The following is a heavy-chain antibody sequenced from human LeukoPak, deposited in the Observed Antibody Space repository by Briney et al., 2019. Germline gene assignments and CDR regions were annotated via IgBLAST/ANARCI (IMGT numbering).Heavy chain of an antibody. Sequence: GGSLRLSCAASGFTFDDYATHWVRQAPGKGLEWVSGISWNSGSIGYADSVKGRFTISRDNAKNSLYLQMNSLRAEDTALYYCAKVGEGYNYAFDYWGQGTLVTVSS. CDR1: GFTFDDYA. CDR2: ISWNSGSI. J-gene: IGHJ4*02. V-gene: IGHV3-9*01. D-gene: IGHD5-24*01. CDR3: AKVGEGYNYAFDY.